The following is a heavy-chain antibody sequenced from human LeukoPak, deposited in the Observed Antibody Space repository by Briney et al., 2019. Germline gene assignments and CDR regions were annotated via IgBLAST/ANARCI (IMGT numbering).Heavy chain of an antibody. CDR2: IYYSGST. CDR1: SGSITSYY. D-gene: IGHD3-10*01. V-gene: IGHV4-59*01. Sequence: SETLSLTCTVSSGSITSYYWSWIRQPPGKGLEWIGYIYYSGSTNYNPSLKSRVTISVDTSKNQFSLKLSSVTAAGTAVYYCARGGVNYKIAGPWGQGALVTVSS. J-gene: IGHJ5*02. CDR3: ARGGVNYKIAGP.